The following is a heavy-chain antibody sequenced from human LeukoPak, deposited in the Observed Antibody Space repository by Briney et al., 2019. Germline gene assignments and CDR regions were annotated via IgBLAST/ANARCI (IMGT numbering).Heavy chain of an antibody. CDR3: ARDRDGTGNYPLDY. J-gene: IGHJ4*02. V-gene: IGHV3-23*01. Sequence: GVCRRLSCPASGLTGRNDAMGGGRQAPGKGLEWVSGISGSGGGPYYADSVKGRFTISRDNSKNTLYLQMSSLRVEDTAVYYCARDRDGTGNYPLDYWGQGTLVTVSS. D-gene: IGHD5-24*01. CDR1: GLTGRNDA. CDR2: ISGSGGGP.